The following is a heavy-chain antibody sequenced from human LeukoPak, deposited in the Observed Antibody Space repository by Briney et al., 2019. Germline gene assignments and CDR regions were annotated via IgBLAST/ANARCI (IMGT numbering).Heavy chain of an antibody. CDR2: IDPSDSYT. Sequence: GESLKISCKGSGYSFTSYWISWVRQMPGRGLEWMGRIDPSDSYTNYSPSFQGHVTISADKSISTAYLQWSSLKASDTAMYYCARLGVDYSNWFDPWGQGTLVTVSS. CDR3: ARLGVDYSNWFDP. J-gene: IGHJ5*02. D-gene: IGHD2-15*01. CDR1: GYSFTSYW. V-gene: IGHV5-10-1*01.